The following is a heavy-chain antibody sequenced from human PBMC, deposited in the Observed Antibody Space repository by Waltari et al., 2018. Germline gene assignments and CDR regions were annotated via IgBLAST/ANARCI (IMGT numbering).Heavy chain of an antibody. V-gene: IGHV4-39*01. Sequence: SYYWGWIRQPPGKGLEWIGSIYYSGSTYYNPSLKSRVTISVDTSKNQFSLKLSSVTAADTAVYYCARGIAVAGTFDYWGQGTLVTVSS. CDR3: ARGIAVAGTFDY. CDR1: SYY. D-gene: IGHD6-19*01. CDR2: IYYSGST. J-gene: IGHJ4*02.